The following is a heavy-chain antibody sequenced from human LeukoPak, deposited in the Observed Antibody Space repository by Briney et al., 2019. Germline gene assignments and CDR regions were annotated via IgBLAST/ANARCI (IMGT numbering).Heavy chain of an antibody. V-gene: IGHV1-69*04. Sequence: GASVEVSCKASGGTFSSYAISWVRQAPGQGLEWMGRIIPILGIANYAQKFQGRVTITADKSTSTAYMELSSLRSEDTAVYYCARQIVGATSSDYWGQGTLVTVSS. CDR2: IIPILGIA. CDR3: ARQIVGATSSDY. J-gene: IGHJ4*02. CDR1: GGTFSSYA. D-gene: IGHD1-26*01.